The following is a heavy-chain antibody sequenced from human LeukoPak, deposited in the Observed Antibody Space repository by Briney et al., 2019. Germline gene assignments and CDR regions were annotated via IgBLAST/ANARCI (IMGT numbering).Heavy chain of an antibody. D-gene: IGHD3-10*01. CDR1: GFTFSSYG. Sequence: GGSLRLSCAASGFTFSSYGMHWVRQAPGKGLEWVAFIRYDGSNKYYADSVKGRFTISRDNSKNTLYLQMNSLRAEDTAVYYCAKVPVNYYGSGSYGSDAFDIWGQGTMVTVSS. CDR2: IRYDGSNK. V-gene: IGHV3-30*02. CDR3: AKVPVNYYGSGSYGSDAFDI. J-gene: IGHJ3*02.